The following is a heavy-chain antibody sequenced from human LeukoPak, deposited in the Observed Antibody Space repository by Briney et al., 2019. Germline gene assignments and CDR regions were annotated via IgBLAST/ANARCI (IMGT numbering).Heavy chain of an antibody. CDR3: ARDSQFIGPLY. D-gene: IGHD5-24*01. CDR2: IMSDGRST. Sequence: GRSLRLSCAASGFTFGSYGMHWVHQAPGKGLVWVSRIMSDGRSTYADSVKGRFTISRDTAKNTLYLQMNSLRAEDTAVYYCARDSQFIGPLYWGQGTLVTVSS. CDR1: GFTFGSYG. V-gene: IGHV3-74*01. J-gene: IGHJ4*02.